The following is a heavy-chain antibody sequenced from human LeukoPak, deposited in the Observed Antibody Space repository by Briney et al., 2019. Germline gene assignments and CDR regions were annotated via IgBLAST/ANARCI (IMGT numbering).Heavy chain of an antibody. CDR3: AREVRGDTIAAAVLFDY. D-gene: IGHD6-13*01. CDR1: GGSISSGDYY. V-gene: IGHV4-30-4*08. J-gene: IGHJ4*02. CDR2: IYYSGST. Sequence: PSETLSLTCTVSGGSISSGDYYWSWIRQPPGKGLEWIGYIYYSGSTYYNPSLKSRVTISVDTSKNQFSLKLSSVTAADTAVYYCAREVRGDTIAAAVLFDYWGQGTLVTVSS.